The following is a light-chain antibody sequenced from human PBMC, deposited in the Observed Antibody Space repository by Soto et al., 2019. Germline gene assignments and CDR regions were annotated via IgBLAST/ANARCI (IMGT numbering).Light chain of an antibody. V-gene: IGLV2-14*01. J-gene: IGLJ1*01. Sequence: QSALTQPASVSGSPGQSITISCTGTSSDVGNYDYVSRYQQHPGKAPKLMIYEVSNRPSGVSNRFSASKSGNTASLTISGLQAEDEADYYCTAYTGSATYVIGTGTKLTVL. CDR3: TAYTGSATYV. CDR2: EVS. CDR1: SSDVGNYDY.